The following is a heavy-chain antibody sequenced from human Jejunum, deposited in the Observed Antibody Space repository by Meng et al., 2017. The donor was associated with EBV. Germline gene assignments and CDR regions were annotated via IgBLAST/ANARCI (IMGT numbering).Heavy chain of an antibody. CDR2: INHSGST. CDR3: ARVAFSYTTRSLDS. CDR1: RGSFSGYY. V-gene: IGHV4-34*02. Sequence: GRLQQWGEGLLKPSETLSLTCAVYRGSFSGYYWSWIRQHPGKGLEWIGEINHSGSTNYNPSLRSRVTISVETSKNQFSLRLNSVTAADTAVYYCARVAFSYTTRSLDSWGQGTLVTVSS. J-gene: IGHJ4*02. D-gene: IGHD3-16*02.